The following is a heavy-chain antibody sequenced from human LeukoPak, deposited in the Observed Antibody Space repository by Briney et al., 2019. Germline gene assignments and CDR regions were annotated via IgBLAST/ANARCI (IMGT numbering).Heavy chain of an antibody. D-gene: IGHD3-22*01. J-gene: IGHJ4*02. V-gene: IGHV4-59*11. Sequence: SQTLSLTCTVSGGSISSHYWSWIRQPPGKGLEGIGYIYYSGSTNYNPSLKSRVTISVDTSKNQFSLKLSSVTAADTAVYYCARKLSSGYYYYFDYWGQGTLVTVSS. CDR2: IYYSGST. CDR3: ARKLSSGYYYYFDY. CDR1: GGSISSHY.